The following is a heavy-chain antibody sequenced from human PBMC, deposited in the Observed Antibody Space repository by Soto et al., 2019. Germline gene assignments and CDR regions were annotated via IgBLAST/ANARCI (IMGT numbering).Heavy chain of an antibody. CDR2: IIPIFDTA. V-gene: IGHV1-69*01. Sequence: QMQLVQSGTEMKKPGSSVKVSCKASGGTFSSKGISWVRQAPGQGLEWMGAIIPIFDTANYAQKFQGRLTITADESTATAYMELSSLRSEDTAVYYCARGTGTTWGVFDYWGQGTLVTVSS. J-gene: IGHJ4*02. CDR1: GGTFSSKG. D-gene: IGHD1-1*01. CDR3: ARGTGTTWGVFDY.